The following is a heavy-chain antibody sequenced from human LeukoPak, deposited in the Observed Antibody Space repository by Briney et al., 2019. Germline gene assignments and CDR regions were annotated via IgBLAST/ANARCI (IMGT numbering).Heavy chain of an antibody. CDR1: GFTFRSYW. Sequence: GGSLRLSCAASGFTFRSYWMHWVRQAPGKGLVWVSRINSDGSGTRYADSVKGRFTISRDNTKNTLYLQMNSLRAEDTAVYYCARDLSGVAGYTYGRGIDYWGQGTLVTVSS. D-gene: IGHD5-18*01. CDR2: INSDGSGT. CDR3: ARDLSGVAGYTYGRGIDY. V-gene: IGHV3-74*01. J-gene: IGHJ4*02.